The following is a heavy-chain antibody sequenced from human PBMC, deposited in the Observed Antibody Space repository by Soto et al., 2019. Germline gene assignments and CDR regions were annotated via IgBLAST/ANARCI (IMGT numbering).Heavy chain of an antibody. J-gene: IGHJ5*02. CDR2: ISAYNGNT. CDR1: GYTFTSYG. D-gene: IGHD3-10*01. V-gene: IGHV1-18*01. CDR3: ARDRGTIVRGVTGNWFDP. Sequence: QVQLVQSGAEVKKPGASVKVSCKASGYTFTSYGISWVRQAPGQGLEWMGWISAYNGNTNYAQKLQGRVTMTTDTSTSTAYMELRSLRSDATAVYYGARDRGTIVRGVTGNWFDPWGQGTLVTVSS.